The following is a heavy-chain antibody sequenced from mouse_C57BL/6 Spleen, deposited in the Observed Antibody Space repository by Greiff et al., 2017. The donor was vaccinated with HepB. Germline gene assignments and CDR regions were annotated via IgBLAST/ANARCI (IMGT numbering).Heavy chain of an antibody. D-gene: IGHD2-3*01. CDR2: IHPNSGST. CDR3: ARCDGYYEAWFAY. V-gene: IGHV1-64*01. CDR1: GYTFTSYW. J-gene: IGHJ3*01. Sequence: VQLQQPGAELVKPGASVKLSCKASGYTFTSYWMHWVKQRPGQGLEWIGMIHPNSGSTNYNEKFKSKATLTVDKSSSTAYMQLSSLTSEDSAVYYCARCDGYYEAWFAYWGQGTLVTVSA.